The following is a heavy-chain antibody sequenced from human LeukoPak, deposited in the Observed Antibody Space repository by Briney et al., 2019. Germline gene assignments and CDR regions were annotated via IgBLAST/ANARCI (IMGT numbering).Heavy chain of an antibody. D-gene: IGHD3-10*01. Sequence: ASVKVSCKASGYTFTGYYMHWVRQAPGQGLEWMGWINPNSGGTNYAQKFQGRVTMTRDTSISTAYMELSRLRSDDTAVYYRARAGTTMVRGVYYMDVWGKGTTVTISS. CDR2: INPNSGGT. CDR1: GYTFTGYY. V-gene: IGHV1-2*02. J-gene: IGHJ6*03. CDR3: ARAGTTMVRGVYYMDV.